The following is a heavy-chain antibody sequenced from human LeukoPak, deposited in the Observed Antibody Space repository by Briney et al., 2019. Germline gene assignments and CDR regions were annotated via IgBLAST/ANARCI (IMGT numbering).Heavy chain of an antibody. D-gene: IGHD1-26*01. J-gene: IGHJ6*02. V-gene: IGHV3-30*02. CDR2: IWYDGSNK. Sequence: PGGSLRLSCATSGFTFSSYGMHWVRQAPGKGLEWVAVIWYDGSNKYYADSVKGRFTISRDNSKNTLYLQMNSLRAEDTAVYYCAKDLGRGYGMDVWGQGTTVTVSS. CDR3: AKDLGRGYGMDV. CDR1: GFTFSSYG.